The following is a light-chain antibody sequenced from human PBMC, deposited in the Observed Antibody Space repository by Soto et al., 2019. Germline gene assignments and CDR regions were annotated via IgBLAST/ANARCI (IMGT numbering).Light chain of an antibody. CDR3: QQYGSSSRT. Sequence: ERVMTQSPATLSVSQGERVTLSCRASQSVSSTLAWYQQKPGQAPRLLIYDASNRATGIPARFSGSGSGTDFTLTISRLEPEDFAVYHCQQYGSSSRTFAPGAKVDIK. CDR2: DAS. J-gene: IGKJ1*01. V-gene: IGKV3-20*01. CDR1: QSVSST.